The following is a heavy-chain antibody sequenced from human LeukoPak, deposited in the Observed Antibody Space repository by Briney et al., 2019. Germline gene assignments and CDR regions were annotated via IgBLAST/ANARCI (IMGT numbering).Heavy chain of an antibody. CDR1: GVSITSYY. V-gene: IGHV4-59*08. CDR3: ARGARAGYNLEPFDY. Sequence: SETLSLTCTVTGVSITSYYWSWIRQPPGKGLEWIGYIYYSGSTKYNPSLKSRVTISVDTSKNQFSLKLSSVTAADTAVYYCARGARAGYNLEPFDYWGQGTLVTVSS. J-gene: IGHJ4*02. D-gene: IGHD5-24*01. CDR2: IYYSGST.